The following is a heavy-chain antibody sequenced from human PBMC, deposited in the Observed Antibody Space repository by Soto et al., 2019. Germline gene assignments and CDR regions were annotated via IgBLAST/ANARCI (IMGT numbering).Heavy chain of an antibody. V-gene: IGHV3-23*01. D-gene: IGHD1-1*01. CDR3: AKSINFHWQNWFEP. Sequence: EVQILESGGGLAQPGGSLRLSCVASGLRFSDSAMNWVRQAPGTGLEWDSVSSGSEGRTYYGDSVRGRFIISNDNSENTRYRAMNNLSVSDTAVYFRAKSINFHWQNWFEPCGQGALVSVSS. J-gene: IGHJ5*02. CDR2: SSGSEGRT. CDR1: GLRFSDSA.